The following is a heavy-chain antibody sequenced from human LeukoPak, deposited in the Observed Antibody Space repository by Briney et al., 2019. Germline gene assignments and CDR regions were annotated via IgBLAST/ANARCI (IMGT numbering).Heavy chain of an antibody. CDR3: ARGIAGYNFGFDY. V-gene: IGHV4-34*01. Sequence: SETLSLTCAVYGGSFSGYYWSWIRQPPGKGLEWIGEINQSGSTNYNPSLKSRVTMSVDTSKNQFSLHLSSVTAADTAVYYCARGIAGYNFGFDYWGQGALVTVSS. J-gene: IGHJ4*02. CDR1: GGSFSGYY. CDR2: INQSGST. D-gene: IGHD5-18*01.